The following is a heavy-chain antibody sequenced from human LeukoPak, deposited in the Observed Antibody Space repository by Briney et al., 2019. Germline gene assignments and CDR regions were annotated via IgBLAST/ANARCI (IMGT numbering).Heavy chain of an antibody. J-gene: IGHJ5*02. V-gene: IGHV1-69*05. Sequence: SVKVSCKASGGTFSSYAISWVRQAPGQGLEWMGGIIPIFGTANYARKFQGRVTITTDESTSTAYMELSSLRSEDTAVYYCARAGGYYYDSSGFWFDPWGQGTLVTVSS. CDR2: IIPIFGTA. CDR1: GGTFSSYA. D-gene: IGHD3-22*01. CDR3: ARAGGYYYDSSGFWFDP.